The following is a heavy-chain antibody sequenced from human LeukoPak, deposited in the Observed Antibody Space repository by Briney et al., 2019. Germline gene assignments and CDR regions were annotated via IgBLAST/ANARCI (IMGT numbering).Heavy chain of an antibody. CDR3: ARSPRGTDAFDI. D-gene: IGHD3-10*01. CDR2: IWYDGSNK. CDR1: GFTFSSYG. Sequence: GGSLRLSCAASGFTFSSYGMHWVRQAPGKGLEWVTFIWYDGSNKYYADSVKGRFTISRDNSKNTLYLQMNSLRAEDTAVYYCARSPRGTDAFDIWGQGTMVTVSS. J-gene: IGHJ3*02. V-gene: IGHV3-33*08.